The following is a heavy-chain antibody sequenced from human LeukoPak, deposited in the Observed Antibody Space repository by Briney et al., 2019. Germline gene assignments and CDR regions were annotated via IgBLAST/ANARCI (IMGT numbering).Heavy chain of an antibody. V-gene: IGHV4-34*01. CDR2: INHSGST. D-gene: IGHD3-3*01. CDR3: ARVFYDFWSGYPGGYYYGMDV. Sequence: SETLSLTCTVSGGSISSYYWSWIRQPPGKGLEWIGEINHSGSTNYNPSLKSRVTISVDTSKNQFSLKLSSVTAADTAVYYCARVFYDFWSGYPGGYYYGMDVWGQGTTVTVSS. CDR1: GGSISSYY. J-gene: IGHJ6*02.